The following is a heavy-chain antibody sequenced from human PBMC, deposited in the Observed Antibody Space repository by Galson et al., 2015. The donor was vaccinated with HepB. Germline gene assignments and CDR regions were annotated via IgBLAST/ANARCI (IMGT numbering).Heavy chain of an antibody. CDR2: ISWNSGSI. Sequence: SLRLSCAASGFTFDDYAMHWVRQAPGKGLEWVSGISWNSGSIGYADSVKGRFTISRDNAKNSLYLQMSSLRAEDTALYYCAKEMGRYREYSSSWSGAFDIWGQGTMVTVSS. D-gene: IGHD6-13*01. CDR1: GFTFDDYA. V-gene: IGHV3-9*01. CDR3: AKEMGRYREYSSSWSGAFDI. J-gene: IGHJ3*02.